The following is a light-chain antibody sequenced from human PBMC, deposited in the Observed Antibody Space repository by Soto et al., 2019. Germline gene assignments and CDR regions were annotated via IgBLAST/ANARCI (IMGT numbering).Light chain of an antibody. V-gene: IGLV2-14*01. J-gene: IGLJ2*01. Sequence: QSALIQPASVSGSPGQSITISCTGTTSDVGGYNHVSWCQQHPGKVPKLMIYDVNNRPSGVSNRFSGSKSGNTASLTISGLQAEDEADYYCSSYTNTNTLVFGGGTKLTVL. CDR2: DVN. CDR3: SSYTNTNTLV. CDR1: TSDVGGYNH.